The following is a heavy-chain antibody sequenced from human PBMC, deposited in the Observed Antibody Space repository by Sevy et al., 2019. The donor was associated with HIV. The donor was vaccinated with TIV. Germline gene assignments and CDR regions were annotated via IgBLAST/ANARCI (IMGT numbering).Heavy chain of an antibody. CDR2: ISAYNGDT. CDR1: GYTFTSYG. Sequence: ASVKVSCKASGYTFTSYGISWVRQAPGQGLEWMGWISAYNGDTNYAQKLQGRVTMTTDTSTSTVYMDLRSLRSDDTAVYYCARDYGGYSSGPQGFDYWGQGTLVTVSS. V-gene: IGHV1-18*04. CDR3: ARDYGGYSSGPQGFDY. D-gene: IGHD6-19*01. J-gene: IGHJ4*02.